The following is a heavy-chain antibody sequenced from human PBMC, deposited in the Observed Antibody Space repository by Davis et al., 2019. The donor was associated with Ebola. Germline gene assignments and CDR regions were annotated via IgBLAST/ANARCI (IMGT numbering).Heavy chain of an antibody. CDR2: INSDGSST. CDR1: RLPFSVYF. J-gene: IGHJ6*02. D-gene: IGHD3-3*01. CDR3: ARFWGGYYYYGMDV. Sequence: HTGGSLRLSCGVSRLPFSVYFMDWVRQAPGKGLVWVSRINSDGSSTSYADSVKGRFTISRDNAKNTLYLQMNSLRAEDTAVYYCARFWGGYYYYGMDVWGQGTTVTVSS. V-gene: IGHV3-74*01.